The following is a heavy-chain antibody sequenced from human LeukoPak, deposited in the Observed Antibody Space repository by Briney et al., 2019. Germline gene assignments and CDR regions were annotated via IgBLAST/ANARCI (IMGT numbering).Heavy chain of an antibody. J-gene: IGHJ4*02. CDR3: ARAPTFSGWFDY. D-gene: IGHD6-19*01. CDR2: LSSSGGST. Sequence: GGSLRLSCAASGFTFSNYGMNWVRQAPGKGLEWVSALSSSGGSTYYADSVKGRFTISRDNAKSSLYLQMNSLRAEDTAVYYCARAPTFSGWFDYWGQGTLVTVSS. CDR1: GFTFSNYG. V-gene: IGHV3-21*01.